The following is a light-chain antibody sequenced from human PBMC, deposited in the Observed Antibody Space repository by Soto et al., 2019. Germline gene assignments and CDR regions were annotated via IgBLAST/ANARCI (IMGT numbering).Light chain of an antibody. V-gene: IGKV3-15*01. CDR1: QSISTE. CDR2: SAS. J-gene: IGKJ2*01. Sequence: EIVMTQSPATLSVSPGERATLSCRASQSISTELAWYQQKPGQPPRLLIYSASTRPTGVPAGFTGSGSGSEFTLTIRGLQSEDFAVYYCQQGHNWPLTFGQGTRLEI. CDR3: QQGHNWPLT.